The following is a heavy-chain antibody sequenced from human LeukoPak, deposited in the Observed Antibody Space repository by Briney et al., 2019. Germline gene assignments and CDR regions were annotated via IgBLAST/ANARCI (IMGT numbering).Heavy chain of an antibody. V-gene: IGHV3-30*02. CDR1: GFTFSSYG. D-gene: IGHD5/OR15-5a*01. CDR3: AKDCLTRCNWFDP. CDR2: IRYDGSKK. Sequence: GGSLRLSCAASGFTFSSYGMHWVRQAPGKGLEWVAFIRYDGSKKYYADSVKGRFTISRDNSKNTLYLQMNSLRAEDTAVYYCAKDCLTRCNWFDPWGQGTLVTVSS. J-gene: IGHJ5*02.